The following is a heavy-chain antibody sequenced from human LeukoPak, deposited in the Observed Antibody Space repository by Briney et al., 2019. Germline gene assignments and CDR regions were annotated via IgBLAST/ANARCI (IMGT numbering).Heavy chain of an antibody. V-gene: IGHV3-33*01. CDR2: IWYYGSNK. D-gene: IGHD6-13*01. CDR1: GFTFSSYG. J-gene: IGHJ4*02. CDR3: AREGGPYSSSWYVDY. Sequence: PGRSLRLSCAASGFTFSSYGMHWVRQAPGKGLEWVAVIWYYGSNKYYADSVKGRFTISRDNSKNTLYLQMNSLRAEDTAVYYCAREGGPYSSSWYVDYWGQGTLVTVSS.